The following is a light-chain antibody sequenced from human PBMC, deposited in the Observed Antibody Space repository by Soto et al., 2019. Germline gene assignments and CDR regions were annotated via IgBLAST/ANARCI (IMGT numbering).Light chain of an antibody. V-gene: IGKV3-11*01. Sequence: EIVLTQSPATLSLSPGERATLSCRASQSVSSYLAWYQQKPGQAPRLLIYDAFKRATDIPARFSGSGSGTAFTLTISSLEPEDVAVDYCQQRSNWPPVFTFGHGTRLDIK. CDR2: DAF. CDR1: QSVSSY. CDR3: QQRSNWPPVFT. J-gene: IGKJ3*01.